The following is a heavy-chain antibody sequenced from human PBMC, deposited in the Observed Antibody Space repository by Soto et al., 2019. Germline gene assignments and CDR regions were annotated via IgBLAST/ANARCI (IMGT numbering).Heavy chain of an antibody. CDR3: ASLGIAAAGDYYYYYYGMDV. Sequence: SETLSLTCTVSGGSISSSSYYWGWIRQPPGKGLEWIGSIYYSGSTYYNPSLKSRVTISVDTSKNQFSLKLSSVTAADTAVYYCASLGIAAAGDYYYYYYGMDVWGQGTTVTVSS. CDR1: GGSISSSSYY. V-gene: IGHV4-39*01. D-gene: IGHD6-13*01. CDR2: IYYSGST. J-gene: IGHJ6*02.